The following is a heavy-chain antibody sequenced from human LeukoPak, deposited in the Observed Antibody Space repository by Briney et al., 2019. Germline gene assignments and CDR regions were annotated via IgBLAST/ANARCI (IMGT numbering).Heavy chain of an antibody. CDR1: GFTFSSYA. D-gene: IGHD4-17*01. Sequence: PGGSLRLSCAASGFTFSSYAMSWVRQAPGKGLEWVSAISGSGGSTYCADSVKGRFTISRDNSKNTLYLQMNSLRAEDTAVYYCAKALSGDYEHWFDPWGQGTLVTVSS. J-gene: IGHJ5*02. V-gene: IGHV3-23*01. CDR3: AKALSGDYEHWFDP. CDR2: ISGSGGST.